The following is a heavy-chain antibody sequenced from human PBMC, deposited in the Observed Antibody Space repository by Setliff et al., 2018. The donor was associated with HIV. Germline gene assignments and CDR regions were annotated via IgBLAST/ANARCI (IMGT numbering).Heavy chain of an antibody. V-gene: IGHV1-18*01. D-gene: IGHD3-22*01. CDR1: GYTFSSYG. CDR3: ARDYYDSGGYYYAFDH. J-gene: IGHJ4*02. Sequence: ASVKVSCKASGYTFSSYGISWVRQAPGQGLEWMGWISAYNGDSNYAQKVQGRITLTTDTATSTAYMELSSLRSEDTAVYYCARDYYDSGGYYYAFDHWGQGTLVTVS. CDR2: ISAYNGDS.